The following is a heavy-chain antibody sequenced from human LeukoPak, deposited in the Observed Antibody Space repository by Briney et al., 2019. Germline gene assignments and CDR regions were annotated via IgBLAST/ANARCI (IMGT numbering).Heavy chain of an antibody. CDR1: GFTFSSYA. CDR2: IWYDGSNK. J-gene: IGHJ4*02. Sequence: GGSLRLSCAASGFTFSSYAMSWVRQAPGKGLEWVAVIWYDGSNKYYADSVKGRFTISRDNSKNTLYLQMNSLRAEDTAVYYCARDRHDDFDYWGQGTLVTVSS. CDR3: ARDRHDDFDY. V-gene: IGHV3-33*08.